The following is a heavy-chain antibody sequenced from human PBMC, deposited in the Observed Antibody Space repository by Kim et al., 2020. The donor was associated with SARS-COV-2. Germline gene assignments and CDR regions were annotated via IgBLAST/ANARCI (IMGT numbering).Heavy chain of an antibody. V-gene: IGHV3-33*01. Sequence: GGSLRLSCAASGFTFSSYGMHWVRQAPGKGLEWVAVIWYDGSNKYYADSVKGRFTISRDNSKNTLYLQMNSLRAEDTAVYYCARAWSPTMDAPSYYYYGMDVWGQGTTVTVSS. CDR1: GFTFSSYG. CDR2: IWYDGSNK. D-gene: IGHD3-10*01. CDR3: ARAWSPTMDAPSYYYYGMDV. J-gene: IGHJ6*02.